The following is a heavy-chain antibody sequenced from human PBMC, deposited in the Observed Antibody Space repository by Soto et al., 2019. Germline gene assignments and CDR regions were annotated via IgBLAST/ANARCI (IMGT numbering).Heavy chain of an antibody. CDR1: GYTFTSYA. CDR3: ARGVTIFGVVTPNSSDP. D-gene: IGHD3-3*01. Sequence: GGSVKVSCKASGYTFTSYAMHWARQAPGQRFEWMGWINAGNGNTKYSQKFQGRVTITRDTSASTAYMELSSLRSEDTAVYYCARGVTIFGVVTPNSSDPWGQGTLVTVSS. CDR2: INAGNGNT. J-gene: IGHJ5*02. V-gene: IGHV1-3*01.